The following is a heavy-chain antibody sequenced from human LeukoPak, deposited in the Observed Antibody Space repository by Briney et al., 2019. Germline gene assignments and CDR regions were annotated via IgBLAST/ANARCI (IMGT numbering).Heavy chain of an antibody. D-gene: IGHD3-9*01. CDR2: IIPIFGTA. CDR3: ARALLSYDILTGYRPSGLDY. J-gene: IGHJ4*02. CDR1: GGTFSSYA. Sequence: ASVKVSCKASGGTFSSYAISWVRQAPGQGLEWMGGIIPIFGTANYAQKFQGRVTITADKSTSTAYMELSSLRSEDTAVYYCARALLSYDILTGYRPSGLDYWGQGPLVTVSS. V-gene: IGHV1-69*06.